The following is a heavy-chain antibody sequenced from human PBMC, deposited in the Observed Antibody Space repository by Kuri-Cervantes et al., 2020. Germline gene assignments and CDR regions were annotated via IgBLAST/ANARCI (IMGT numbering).Heavy chain of an antibody. Sequence: GGSLRLSCAASGFTFSSYSMNWVRQAPGKGLGWVANIKQDGSEKYYVGSVKGRFTISSDNAKNSLYLQMNSLRAEDTAVYYCARGVITFGGVIVTFDYWGQGTLVTVSS. CDR3: ARGVITFGGVIVTFDY. D-gene: IGHD3-16*02. J-gene: IGHJ4*02. V-gene: IGHV3-7*01. CDR1: GFTFSSYS. CDR2: IKQDGSEK.